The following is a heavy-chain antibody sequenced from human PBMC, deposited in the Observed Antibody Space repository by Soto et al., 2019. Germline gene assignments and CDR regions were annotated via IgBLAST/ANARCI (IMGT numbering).Heavy chain of an antibody. CDR3: ARSPKLEY. Sequence: QLGGSLRLSCAASGFTFSSYAMSWVRQAPGKGLDWVSDISGSGGNTNYADSAKGRFTISRDNSKNTLYLEMNSLRAEDTAVYYCARSPKLEYWGQGTLVTVSS. CDR2: ISGSGGNT. V-gene: IGHV3-23*01. J-gene: IGHJ4*02. CDR1: GFTFSSYA. D-gene: IGHD1-1*01.